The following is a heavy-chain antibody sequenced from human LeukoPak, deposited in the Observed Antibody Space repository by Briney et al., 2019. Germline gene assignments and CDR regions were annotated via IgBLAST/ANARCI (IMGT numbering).Heavy chain of an antibody. CDR1: GFTYSSYD. J-gene: IGHJ6*02. CDR3: ARAPKAVAGTIYYYGMDI. V-gene: IGHV3-13*01. D-gene: IGHD6-19*01. Sequence: PGRSLRLSCAASGFTYSSYDMHWVRQATGKGLEWVSAIGTAGDTYYPGSVKGRFTISRENAKNSLYLQMNSLRAGDTAVYYCARAPKAVAGTIYYYGMDIWGQGTTVTVSS. CDR2: IGTAGDT.